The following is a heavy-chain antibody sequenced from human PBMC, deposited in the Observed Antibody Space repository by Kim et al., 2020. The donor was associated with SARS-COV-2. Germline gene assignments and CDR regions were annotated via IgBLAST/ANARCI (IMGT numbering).Heavy chain of an antibody. Sequence: STFYPHSVKGLFIIARDNSRNTLFLQLNSLGSEDTALYYCARESSRRADYWGQGTLVTVSS. CDR3: ARESSRRADY. CDR2: ST. D-gene: IGHD2-2*01. J-gene: IGHJ4*02. V-gene: IGHV3-23*01.